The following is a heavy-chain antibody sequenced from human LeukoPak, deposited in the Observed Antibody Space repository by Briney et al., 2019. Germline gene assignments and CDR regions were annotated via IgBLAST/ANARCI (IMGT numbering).Heavy chain of an antibody. J-gene: IGHJ3*02. CDR3: ARDNLSGSYLAFDI. V-gene: IGHV4-4*07. Sequence: SETLSLTCTVSGGSISSYYWSWIRQPAGKGLEWIGRIYTSGSTNYNPSLKSRVTRSVDTSKNQFSLKLSSVTAADTAVYYCARDNLSGSYLAFDIWGQGTMVTVSS. CDR2: IYTSGST. D-gene: IGHD1-26*01. CDR1: GGSISSYY.